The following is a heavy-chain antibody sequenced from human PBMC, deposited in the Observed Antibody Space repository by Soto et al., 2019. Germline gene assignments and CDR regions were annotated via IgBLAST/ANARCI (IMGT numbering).Heavy chain of an antibody. J-gene: IGHJ4*02. CDR2: IWYDGSNK. CDR3: ARDVLIVSVAGTVGIDY. CDR1: GFTFSSYG. V-gene: IGHV3-33*01. Sequence: QVQLVESGGGVVQPGRSLRLSCAASGFTFSSYGMHWVRQAPGKGLEWVAVIWYDGSNKYFADSVKGRFTISRDNSKNTLYLQTSSLRAEDTAVYYCARDVLIVSVAGTVGIDYWGQGTLVTVSS. D-gene: IGHD6-19*01.